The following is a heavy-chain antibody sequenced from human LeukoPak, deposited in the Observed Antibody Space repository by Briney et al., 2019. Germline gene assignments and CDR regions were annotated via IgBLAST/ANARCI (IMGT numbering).Heavy chain of an antibody. J-gene: IGHJ6*03. CDR1: VFTYRSYG. CDR2: IRYEGSNK. V-gene: IGHV3-30*02. Sequence: PGRSLRLLCAASVFTYRSYGMHWVRQASGKGLEGVTVIRYEGSNKYYTDSVKGRFTISRDNSKNTLSLQMNSLRTEDTAVYYCAKDSYYYFIDVWGKGTTVTVSS. CDR3: AKDSYYYFIDV.